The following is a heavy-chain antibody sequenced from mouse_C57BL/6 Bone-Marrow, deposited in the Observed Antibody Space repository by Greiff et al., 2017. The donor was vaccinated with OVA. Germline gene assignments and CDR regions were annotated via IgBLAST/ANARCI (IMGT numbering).Heavy chain of an antibody. D-gene: IGHD1-1*01. CDR2: INPGSGGT. CDR1: GYAFTNYL. V-gene: IGHV1-54*01. Sequence: QVQLQQSGAELVRPGTSVKVSCKASGYAFTNYLIEWVKQRPGQGLEWIGVINPGSGGTNYNEKFKGKATLTADKSSSTAYMQLSSLTSGDSAVYFCACYGLYAMDYWGQGTSVTVSS. J-gene: IGHJ4*01. CDR3: ACYGLYAMDY.